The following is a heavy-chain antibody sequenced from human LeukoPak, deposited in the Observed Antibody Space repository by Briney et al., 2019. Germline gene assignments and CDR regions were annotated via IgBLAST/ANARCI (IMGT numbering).Heavy chain of an antibody. CDR1: GGSISSGGYY. J-gene: IGHJ4*02. V-gene: IGHV4-31*03. Sequence: PSETLSLTCTVSGGSISSGGYYWSWIRQHPGKGLEWIGYIYYSGSTYYNPSLKNRVTISVDTSKNQFSLKLSSVTAADTAVYYCARDNGGNLYYFDYWGQGTLVTVSS. CDR3: ARDNGGNLYYFDY. D-gene: IGHD4-23*01. CDR2: IYYSGST.